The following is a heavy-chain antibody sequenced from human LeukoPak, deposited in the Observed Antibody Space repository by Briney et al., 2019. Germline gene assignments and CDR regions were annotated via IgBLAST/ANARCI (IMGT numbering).Heavy chain of an antibody. Sequence: GGSLRLSCAASGFTVSSNYMSWVRQAPGKGLEWVSVIYSGGSTYYADSVKGRFTISRDNSKNTLYLQMNSLRAEDTAVYYCARDSFESSGFYYYGMDVWGQGTTVTVSS. D-gene: IGHD6-19*01. CDR1: GFTVSSNY. V-gene: IGHV3-53*01. CDR2: IYSGGST. J-gene: IGHJ6*02. CDR3: ARDSFESSGFYYYGMDV.